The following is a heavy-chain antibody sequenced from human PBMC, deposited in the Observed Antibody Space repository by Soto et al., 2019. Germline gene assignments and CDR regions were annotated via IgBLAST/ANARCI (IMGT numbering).Heavy chain of an antibody. CDR3: ARFTYFYDTRGHAMCTVP. CDR1: GDSIQKYW. V-gene: IGHV4-59*01. CDR2: FYYRGDT. J-gene: IGHJ5*02. Sequence: KPSETLSLTCSVSGDSIQKYWWSWIRQPPGKALEWIGYFYYRGDTNYNPSLKSRATVSGDMSKNQLFLRLTSVTAADTAVYYCARFTYFYDTRGHAMCTVPWGQGTLLSVS. D-gene: IGHD3-22*01.